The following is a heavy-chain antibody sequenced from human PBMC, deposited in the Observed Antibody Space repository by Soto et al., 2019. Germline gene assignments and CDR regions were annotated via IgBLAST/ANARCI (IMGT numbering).Heavy chain of an antibody. D-gene: IGHD2-15*01. CDR2: IYPGDSDT. Sequence: GESLKISCKGSGYSFTSYWIGWVRQMPGKGLEWMGIIYPGDSDTRYSPSFQGQVTISADKSISTAYLQWSSLKASDTAMYYCARVRTVSGPPPADAFDSWGQGTMVTV. J-gene: IGHJ3*02. CDR3: ARVRTVSGPPPADAFDS. CDR1: GYSFTSYW. V-gene: IGHV5-51*01.